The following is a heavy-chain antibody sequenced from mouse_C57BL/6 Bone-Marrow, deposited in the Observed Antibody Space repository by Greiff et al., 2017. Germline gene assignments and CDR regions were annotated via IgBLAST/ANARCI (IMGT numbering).Heavy chain of an antibody. J-gene: IGHJ1*03. CDR1: GFTFSDYG. CDR3: ARRSYDWYFDV. D-gene: IGHD1-1*01. V-gene: IGHV5-15*01. Sequence: EVQLVESGGGLVQPGGSLKLSCAASGFTFSDYGMAWVRQAPRKGPEWVACISNLANSIYYADTVTGRFTISRENAKNTLYLEMSSLRSEDTAMYYCARRSYDWYFDVWGTGTTVTVSS. CDR2: ISNLANSI.